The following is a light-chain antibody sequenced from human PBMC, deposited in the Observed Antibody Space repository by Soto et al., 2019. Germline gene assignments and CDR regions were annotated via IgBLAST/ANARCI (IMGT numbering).Light chain of an antibody. CDR2: KAS. V-gene: IGKV1-5*03. CDR1: QTISSW. J-gene: IGKJ1*01. Sequence: DIQMTQSPSTLSGSVGDRVTITCRASQTISSWLAWYQQKPGKAPKLLIYKASTLKSGVPSRFSGSGSGTEFTLTISSQQPDDFATYYCQHYNSYSEAFGQGTKVEFK. CDR3: QHYNSYSEA.